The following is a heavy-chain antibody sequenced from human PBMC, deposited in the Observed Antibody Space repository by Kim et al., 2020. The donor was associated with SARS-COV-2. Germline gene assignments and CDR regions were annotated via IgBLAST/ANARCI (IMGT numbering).Heavy chain of an antibody. Sequence: SLRLSCAASGFTFGDYAMHWVRQAPGKGLEWVSGISWNSGSIVYADSVKGRFTISRDNAKNSLYLQMNSLRAEDTALYYCAKGRAWSGQDAFDIWGQGTMVTVSS. J-gene: IGHJ3*02. V-gene: IGHV3-9*01. CDR2: ISWNSGSI. CDR3: AKGRAWSGQDAFDI. CDR1: GFTFGDYA. D-gene: IGHD3-3*01.